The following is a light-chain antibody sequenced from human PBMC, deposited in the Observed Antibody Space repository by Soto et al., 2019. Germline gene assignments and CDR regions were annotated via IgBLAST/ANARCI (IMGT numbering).Light chain of an antibody. V-gene: IGLV3-21*02. CDR2: ADS. CDR3: QVWDYDTDHFV. J-gene: IGLJ1*01. Sequence: ELTQAPSVSVAPGQTARIGCGGDNIGSKSVHWYQQRPGQAPVLVVYADSDRPSGIPERFSGSNPGNTATLTISRVEAGDEADYYCQVWDYDTDHFVFGPGTKVTVL. CDR1: NIGSKS.